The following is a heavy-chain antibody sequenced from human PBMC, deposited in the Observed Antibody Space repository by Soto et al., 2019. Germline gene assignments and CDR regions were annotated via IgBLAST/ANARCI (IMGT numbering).Heavy chain of an antibody. CDR1: GFTFHIYP. D-gene: IGHD6-19*01. CDR2: ISRGADDT. V-gene: IGHV3-23*01. J-gene: IGHJ4*02. Sequence: EVQLLESGGGLVQPGGSLRLSCAASGFTFHIYPMTWVRQTPGKGLEWVSTISRGADDTQYADSVKGRFTLTRDDSEKTLYLQLNGLRAEDTAVYYCARRGERWLPEDYWGQGTLVTVSS. CDR3: ARRGERWLPEDY.